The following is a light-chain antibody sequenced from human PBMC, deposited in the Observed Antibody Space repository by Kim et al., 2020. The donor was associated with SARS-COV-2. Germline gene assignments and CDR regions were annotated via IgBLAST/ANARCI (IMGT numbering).Light chain of an antibody. CDR2: VNA. Sequence: QSVLTQAPSASATPGQRVTMSCSGSGSNIGNNYVNWYQQLPGTAPKLLIYVNAERPPGVPDRFYGSKSGTSASLDISGLQSEDEADYYCAVWDDSLNAYVFGSGTKVTVL. V-gene: IGLV1-44*01. J-gene: IGLJ1*01. CDR3: AVWDDSLNAYV. CDR1: GSNIGNNY.